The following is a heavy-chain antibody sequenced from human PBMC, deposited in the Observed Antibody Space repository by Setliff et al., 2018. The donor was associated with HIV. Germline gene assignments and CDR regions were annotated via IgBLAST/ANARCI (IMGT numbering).Heavy chain of an antibody. Sequence: ASETLSLTCSVSGGFISSHYWSWIRQAPGKGLEWIGTMYFRGNARNSPSLKSRVTISVDTSKNQLSLNLTSVTAADTAVYYCARVETTVRGATYGMDVWGQGTTVTVSS. V-gene: IGHV4-59*11. J-gene: IGHJ6*02. CDR3: ARVETTVRGATYGMDV. D-gene: IGHD3-10*01. CDR2: MYFRGNA. CDR1: GGFISSHY.